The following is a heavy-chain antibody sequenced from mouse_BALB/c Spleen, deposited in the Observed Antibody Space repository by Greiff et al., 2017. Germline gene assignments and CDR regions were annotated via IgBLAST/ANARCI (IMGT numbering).Heavy chain of an antibody. J-gene: IGHJ3*01. CDR3: TREYGNYGFAY. CDR2: IDPETGGT. CDR1: GYTFTDYE. D-gene: IGHD2-10*02. Sequence: VQLQQSGAELVRPGASVTLSCKASGYTFTDYEMHWVKQTPVHGLEWIGAIDPETGGTAYNQKFKGKATLTADKSSSTAYMELRILTSEDSAVYYCTREYGNYGFAYWGQGTLVTVSA. V-gene: IGHV1-15*01.